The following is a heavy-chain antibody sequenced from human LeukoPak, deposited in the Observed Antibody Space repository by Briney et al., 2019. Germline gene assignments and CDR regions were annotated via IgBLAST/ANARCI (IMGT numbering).Heavy chain of an antibody. CDR1: GFTFSSYG. J-gene: IGHJ4*02. CDR2: IRFDGSTK. V-gene: IGHV3-30*02. D-gene: IGHD5-12*01. CDR3: ARGPSGYHNT. Sequence: GSLRLSCAASGFTFSSYGMHWVRQAPGKGLEWVAFIRFDGSTKYYADSVKGRFTISRDNSKNTLYLQMNSLRAEDTAVYYCARGPSGYHNTGGQGTLVTVSS.